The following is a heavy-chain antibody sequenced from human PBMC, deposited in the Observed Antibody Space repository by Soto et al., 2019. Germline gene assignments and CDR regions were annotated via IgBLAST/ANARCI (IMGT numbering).Heavy chain of an antibody. V-gene: IGHV3-23*01. CDR1: GFSFSTYA. Sequence: DVQLMESGGGLAQPGGSLRLSCAASGFSFSTYAMTWVRQAPGKGLEWVSGISGSGINTYYADSVKGRFTISRDHSNNTLYLRMNSLRAEDTAVYYCATVGSIWAYYMDVWGTGTAVIVSS. J-gene: IGHJ6*03. D-gene: IGHD3-9*01. CDR3: ATVGSIWAYYMDV. CDR2: ISGSGINT.